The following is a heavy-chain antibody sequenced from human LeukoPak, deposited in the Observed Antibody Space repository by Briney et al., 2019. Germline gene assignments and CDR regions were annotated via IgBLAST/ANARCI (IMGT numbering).Heavy chain of an antibody. CDR1: GGTFSSYA. D-gene: IGHD3-16*01. V-gene: IGHV1-69*05. CDR3: ARWGGYYSYYMDV. CDR2: IIPLFGKA. Sequence: ASVKGSCKASGGTFSSYAVSWVRQAPGQGLEWMGGIIPLFGKAYYAQKFQGRVTITTDESTTTAYMELSSLRSEDTALYYCARWGGYYSYYMDVWGKGTTVTVSS. J-gene: IGHJ6*03.